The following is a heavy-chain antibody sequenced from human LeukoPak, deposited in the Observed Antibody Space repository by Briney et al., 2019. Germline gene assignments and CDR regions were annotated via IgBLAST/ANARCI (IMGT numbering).Heavy chain of an antibody. D-gene: IGHD6-6*01. J-gene: IGHJ4*02. Sequence: GGSLRLSCAASGFTFSYFYMSWIRQAPGKGLEWVSYISSSGSTIFYADSVKGRFTISRDNVKNSLYLQINSLTVEDTSVYYCARGGAARPDYWGQGTLVTVSS. CDR3: ARGGAARPDY. CDR2: ISSSGSTI. V-gene: IGHV3-11*04. CDR1: GFTFSYFY.